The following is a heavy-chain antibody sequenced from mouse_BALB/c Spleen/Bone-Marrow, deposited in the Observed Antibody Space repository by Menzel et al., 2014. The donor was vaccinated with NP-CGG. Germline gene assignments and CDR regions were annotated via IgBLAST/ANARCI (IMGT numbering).Heavy chain of an antibody. CDR3: AGSTPLAY. V-gene: IGHV1-80*01. CDR1: GYAFSRSW. CDR2: IYPGDDDT. Sequence: VKLMESGAELVRPGSSVKISCKASGYAFSRSWMNWVKQRPGQGLERIGQIYPGDDDTNYSGKFKGRATLTADKSSGTAYMQLSSLTSEDSAVYFCAGSTPLAYWGQGTLVTVSA. J-gene: IGHJ3*01. D-gene: IGHD1-1*01.